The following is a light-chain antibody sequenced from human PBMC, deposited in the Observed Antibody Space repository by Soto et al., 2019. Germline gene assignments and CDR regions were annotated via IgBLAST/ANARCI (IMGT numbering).Light chain of an antibody. CDR1: QSVTNNY. J-gene: IGKJ1*01. CDR2: GAS. CDR3: HQYCTAST. V-gene: IGKV3-20*01. Sequence: EVVLTQSPGTLSLSPGERATLSCRASQSVTNNYLALYQQRPGLAPKLLIYGASTRNAGIPDKFTRSGSGTYLTRTFSRMGPGEFAVHYRHQYCTASTFSPGTQVEIK.